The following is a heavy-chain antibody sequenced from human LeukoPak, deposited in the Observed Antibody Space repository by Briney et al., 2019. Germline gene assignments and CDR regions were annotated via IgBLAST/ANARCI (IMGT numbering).Heavy chain of an antibody. Sequence: SQTLSLTCALSGDSVSSNSATWDWIRQSPSRGLEGLGRTYYRSKWYNDYALFVNSRIMISPDTSKNQFPLHLNSVTPDDTAVYFCARVTAPGTGRDYFDFWGQGTLVTVSS. D-gene: IGHD6-13*01. J-gene: IGHJ4*02. V-gene: IGHV6-1*01. CDR2: TYYRSKWYN. CDR1: GDSVSSNSAT. CDR3: ARVTAPGTGRDYFDF.